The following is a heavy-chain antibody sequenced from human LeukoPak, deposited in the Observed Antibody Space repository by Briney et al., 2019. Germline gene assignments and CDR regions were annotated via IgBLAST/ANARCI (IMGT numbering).Heavy chain of an antibody. CDR1: GGSISSYY. D-gene: IGHD6-19*01. CDR2: IYTSGST. CDR3: ARDLLSSSGWYYFDY. J-gene: IGHJ4*02. V-gene: IGHV4-4*07. Sequence: PETLSLTCTVSGGSISSYYWSWIRQPAGQGLKWIGRIYTSGSTNYNPSLKSRVTISVDKSKNQFSLKLSSVTAADTAVYYCARDLLSSSGWYYFDYWGQGTLVTVSS.